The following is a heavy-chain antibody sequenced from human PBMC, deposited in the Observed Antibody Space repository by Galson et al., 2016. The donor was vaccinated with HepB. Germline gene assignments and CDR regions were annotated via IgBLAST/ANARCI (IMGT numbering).Heavy chain of an antibody. CDR1: GDSVSSNSAA. CDR2: TYYRSRWYN. J-gene: IGHJ4*02. V-gene: IGHV6-1*01. Sequence: CAISGDSVSSNSAAWNWIRQSPSRGLEWLGRTYYRSRWYNDYAVSVKSRIRINPDTSKTQFSLQLSTVTPEDTAVYYCVRHHGAFDSWGQGTLVTVSS. D-gene: IGHD3-10*01. CDR3: VRHHGAFDS.